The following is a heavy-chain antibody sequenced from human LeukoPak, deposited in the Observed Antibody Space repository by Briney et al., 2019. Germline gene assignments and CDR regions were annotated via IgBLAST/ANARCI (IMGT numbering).Heavy chain of an antibody. J-gene: IGHJ6*02. V-gene: IGHV5-51*01. CDR3: ARLCCGRARCLKSQFFSGLDV. D-gene: IGHD3-3*01. Sequence: GESLKISCQGFEYNFANYWIAWVRQVPGQGLEWVGGFLPDCSKTEYSPPCQGQVTISAYQSINTAYLRWSSLEASDTAVYYCARLCCGRARCLKSQFFSGLDVWGQGTTVTVSS. CDR1: EYNFANYW. CDR2: FLPDCSKT.